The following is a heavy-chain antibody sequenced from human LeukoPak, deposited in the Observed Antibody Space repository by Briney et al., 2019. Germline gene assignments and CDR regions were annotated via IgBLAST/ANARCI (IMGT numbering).Heavy chain of an antibody. CDR1: GFTFSSYA. J-gene: IGHJ2*01. V-gene: IGHV3-30-3*01. CDR2: ISYDGSNK. CDR3: ARDGGYDYVWGRYRPDWYFDL. D-gene: IGHD3-16*02. Sequence: PGGSLRLSCAASGFTFSSYAMHWVRQAPGKGLEWVAVISYDGSNKYYADSVKGRFTISRDNSKNTLYLQMNSLRAEDTAVYYCARDGGYDYVWGRYRPDWYFDLWGRGTLVTVSS.